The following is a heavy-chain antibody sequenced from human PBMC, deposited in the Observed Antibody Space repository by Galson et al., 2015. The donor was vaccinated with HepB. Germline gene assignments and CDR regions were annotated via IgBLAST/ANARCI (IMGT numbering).Heavy chain of an antibody. V-gene: IGHV1-24*01. J-gene: IGHJ5*02. D-gene: IGHD2-15*01. CDR1: AYSLTELS. Sequence: SVKVSCKASAYSLTELSMHWVRQAPRRGLEWMGGFDPEHGETIYAQKLQGRVTVTEDTSTDTAYMELRSLRSDDTAVYFCARGALLLGVGSTQNNWFDPWGQGTLVTVSS. CDR2: FDPEHGET. CDR3: ARGALLLGVGSTQNNWFDP.